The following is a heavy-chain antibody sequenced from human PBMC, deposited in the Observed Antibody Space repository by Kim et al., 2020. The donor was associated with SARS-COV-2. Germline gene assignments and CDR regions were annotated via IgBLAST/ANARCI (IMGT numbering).Heavy chain of an antibody. CDR1: GGSFSGYY. Sequence: SETLSLTCAVYGGSFSGYYWSWIRQPPGKGLEWIGEINHSGSTNYNPSLKSRVTISVDTSKNQFSLKLSSVTAADTAVYYCARVRPPKHQAAGGGDRIAAAGTVSGGFDPWGQGTLVTVSS. J-gene: IGHJ5*02. V-gene: IGHV4-34*01. CDR3: ARVRPPKHQAAGGGDRIAAAGTVSGGFDP. D-gene: IGHD6-13*01. CDR2: INHSGST.